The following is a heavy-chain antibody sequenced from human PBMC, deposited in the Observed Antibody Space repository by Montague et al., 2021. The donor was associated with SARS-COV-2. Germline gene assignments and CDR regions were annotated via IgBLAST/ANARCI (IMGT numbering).Heavy chain of an antibody. Sequence: SLRLSCAASGFTFSSYAIHWVRQAAGKGLEWVTVISYDGSNKYYADFVKGRFTISRDTSRNTLFLQMNSLRAEDTAVYYYARDPLVTTQRGYFDYWGQGTLVTVSS. CDR2: ISYDGSNK. V-gene: IGHV3-30*04. J-gene: IGHJ4*02. CDR1: GFTFSSYA. D-gene: IGHD4-11*01. CDR3: ARDPLVTTQRGYFDY.